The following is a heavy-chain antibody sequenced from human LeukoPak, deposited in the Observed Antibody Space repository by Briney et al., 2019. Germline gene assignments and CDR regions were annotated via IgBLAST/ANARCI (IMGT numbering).Heavy chain of an antibody. CDR3: ARQRASASGTYYYFYTMDV. D-gene: IGHD3-10*01. Sequence: GESLKISCKGSGYNFANFWIGWVRQMPGKGLEWMGIIYPGDSDTRYSQSFQGQVTISADKSISTAYLQWTSLKASDTAMYYCARQRASASGTYYYFYTMDVWGQGTTVTVSS. V-gene: IGHV5-51*01. CDR2: IYPGDSDT. CDR1: GYNFANFW. J-gene: IGHJ6*02.